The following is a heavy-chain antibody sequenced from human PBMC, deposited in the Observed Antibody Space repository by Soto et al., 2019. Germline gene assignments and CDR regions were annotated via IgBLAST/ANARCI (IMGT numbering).Heavy chain of an antibody. CDR2: ISAYNGNT. Sequence: GASVKVSCKASGYTFTSYGISWVRQAPGQGLEWMGWISAYNGNTNYAQKLQGRVTMTTDTSTSTAYMELRSLRSDDTAVYYCAREPGGADYYDSSGYCELDYWGQGTLVTVSS. V-gene: IGHV1-18*01. CDR1: GYTFTSYG. CDR3: AREPGGADYYDSSGYCELDY. J-gene: IGHJ4*02. D-gene: IGHD3-22*01.